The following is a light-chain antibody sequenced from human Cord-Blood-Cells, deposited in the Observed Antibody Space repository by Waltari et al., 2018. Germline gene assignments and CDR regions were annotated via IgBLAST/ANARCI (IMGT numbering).Light chain of an antibody. CDR1: SSDVGGYNY. V-gene: IGLV2-14*01. Sequence: QSALTQPASVSGSPGQSITISCTGTSSDVGGYNYVSWYQQHPGKAPKLMIYEVSNRPSGFSTRVSGSKSGNTASLTISGLQAEDEADYYCSSYTSSSTYVFGTGTKVTVL. CDR3: SSYTSSSTYV. CDR2: EVS. J-gene: IGLJ1*01.